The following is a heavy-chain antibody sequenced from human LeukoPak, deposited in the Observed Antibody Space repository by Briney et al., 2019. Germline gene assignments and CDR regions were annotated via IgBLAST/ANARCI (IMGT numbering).Heavy chain of an antibody. D-gene: IGHD6-19*01. CDR2: INPNSGGT. Sequence: ASVKVSCKASGYTFTGHYMHWVRQAPGQGLEWMGWINPNSGGTTYAQNFQGRVTMTRDTSISTAYMELSRLRSDDTAVYYCARTRSGWYVGFDCWGRGTLVAVSS. CDR1: GYTFTGHY. J-gene: IGHJ4*02. V-gene: IGHV1-2*02. CDR3: ARTRSGWYVGFDC.